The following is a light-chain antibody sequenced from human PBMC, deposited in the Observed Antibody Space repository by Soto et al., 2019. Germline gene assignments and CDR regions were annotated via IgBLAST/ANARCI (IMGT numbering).Light chain of an antibody. V-gene: IGLV2-8*01. Sequence: QSALTQPPSASGSPGQSVTISCTGTSSDVGGYNYVSWYQQHPGKAPKLMIYEVSKRPSGVPDRFSGSKSGNTASLTGSGLQAEDEADYYCRSYAGSNKLFGGGTQLTVL. J-gene: IGLJ2*01. CDR1: SSDVGGYNY. CDR3: RSYAGSNKL. CDR2: EVS.